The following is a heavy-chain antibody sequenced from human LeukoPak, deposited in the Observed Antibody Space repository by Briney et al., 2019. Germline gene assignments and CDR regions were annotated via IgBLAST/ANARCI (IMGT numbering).Heavy chain of an antibody. V-gene: IGHV3-33*01. J-gene: IGHJ4*02. CDR2: IWYDGSNK. CDR1: GFTFSSYG. D-gene: IGHD3-22*01. Sequence: PGGSLRLSCAASGFTFSSYGMHWVRQAPGKGLEWVAVIWYDGSNKYYADSVKGRFTISRDNSKNTLYLQMNSLRAEDTAMYYCARVRTDSSGYYYEGFDYWGQGTLVTVSS. CDR3: ARVRTDSSGYYYEGFDY.